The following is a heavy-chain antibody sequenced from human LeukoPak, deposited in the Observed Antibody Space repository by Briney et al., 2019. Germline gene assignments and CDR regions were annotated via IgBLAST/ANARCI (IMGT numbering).Heavy chain of an antibody. V-gene: IGHV4-61*02. CDR1: GGSVSRGYYY. CDR3: AREAVSGPFHY. D-gene: IGHD6-19*01. CDR2: IYTDGST. J-gene: IGHJ4*02. Sequence: SQTLSLTCAVSGGSVSRGYYYWSWIRQPAGERLEWIGRIYTDGSTYYNPSLKSRVTISLDMSKNHFSLKLTSVTAADTAVYYCAREAVSGPFHYWGQGTLVTVSS.